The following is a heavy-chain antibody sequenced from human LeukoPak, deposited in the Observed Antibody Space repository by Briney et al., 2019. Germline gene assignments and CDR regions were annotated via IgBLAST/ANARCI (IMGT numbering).Heavy chain of an antibody. Sequence: SETLSLTCAVYGGSFSGYCWSWIRRPPGKGLEWIGEINHSGSTNYNPSLKSRVTISVDTSKNQFSLKLRSVTAADTAVYYCARRVDFGSAYYPDSWGQGTLVTVSS. CDR1: GGSFSGYC. D-gene: IGHD3-3*01. CDR3: ARRVDFGSAYYPDS. V-gene: IGHV4-34*01. CDR2: INHSGST. J-gene: IGHJ4*02.